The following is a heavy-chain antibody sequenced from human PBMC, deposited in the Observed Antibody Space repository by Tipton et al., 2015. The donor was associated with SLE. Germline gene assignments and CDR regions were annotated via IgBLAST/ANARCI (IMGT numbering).Heavy chain of an antibody. D-gene: IGHD4-23*01. CDR1: GGSISSVYW. Sequence: TLSLTCAVSGGSISSVYWWSWFRQLPGKGLEWIGEIYHSGSTNYNPSLKSRVTISVDKSKNQVSLKLGSVTAADTAVYYCARGTRWAYYGTDVWGQGTTVTVSS. CDR3: ARGTRWAYYGTDV. J-gene: IGHJ6*02. V-gene: IGHV4-4*02. CDR2: IYHSGST.